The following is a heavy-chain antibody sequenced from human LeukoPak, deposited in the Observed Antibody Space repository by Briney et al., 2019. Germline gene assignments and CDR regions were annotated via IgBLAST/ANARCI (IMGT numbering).Heavy chain of an antibody. CDR2: ISGSGGST. CDR1: GFTFSSYA. V-gene: IGHV3-23*01. D-gene: IGHD6-19*01. CDR3: AKGGSAVAGYGYTFDY. J-gene: IGHJ4*02. Sequence: GGSLRLSCAASGFTFSSYAMSWVRQAPGKGLEWVSAISGSGGSTYYADSVKGRFTISRDNSKNTLYLQVNSLRAEDTAVYYCAKGGSAVAGYGYTFDYWGQGTLVTVSS.